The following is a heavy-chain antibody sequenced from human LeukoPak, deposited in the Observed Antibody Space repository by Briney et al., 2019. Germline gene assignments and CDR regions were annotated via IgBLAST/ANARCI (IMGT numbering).Heavy chain of an antibody. J-gene: IGHJ4*02. D-gene: IGHD6-13*01. CDR1: GFTFSDYA. Sequence: PGGSLRLSCAASGFTFSDYAMSWVRQAPGKGLEWVSRISGSDGGTYYADSVKGRFTISRDSSKNTVYLQMNSLRAEDTAVYYCTKGGYSRWYYFGYWGQGTLVTVSS. CDR2: ISGSDGGT. V-gene: IGHV3-23*01. CDR3: TKGGYSRWYYFGY.